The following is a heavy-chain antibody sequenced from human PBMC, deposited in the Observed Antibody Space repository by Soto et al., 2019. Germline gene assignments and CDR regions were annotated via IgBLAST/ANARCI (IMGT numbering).Heavy chain of an antibody. J-gene: IGHJ4*02. CDR2: ISGSGGST. Sequence: GGSLRLSCAASGFTFSSYAMSWVRQAPGKGLEWVSAISGSGGSTYYADSVKGRFTISRDNSKNTLYLQMNSLRAEDTAVYYCAKDRAVMVYAPLGEAFDYWGQGTLVTVSS. D-gene: IGHD2-8*01. CDR1: GFTFSSYA. CDR3: AKDRAVMVYAPLGEAFDY. V-gene: IGHV3-23*01.